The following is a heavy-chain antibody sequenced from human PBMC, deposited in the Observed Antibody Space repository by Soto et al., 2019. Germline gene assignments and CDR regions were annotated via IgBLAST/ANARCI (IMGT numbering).Heavy chain of an antibody. CDR2: IYYSGST. V-gene: IGHV4-31*03. D-gene: IGHD2-21*02. CDR1: GGSISSGGYY. Sequence: QVQLQESGPGLVKPSQTLSLTCTVSGGSISSGGYYWSWIRQHPGKGLEWIGYIYYSGSTYYNTSLKSRVTIAVDTSKNQFSLKLSSVTAADTAVYYCARVCGGDCHYGMDVWGQGTTVTVSS. J-gene: IGHJ6*02. CDR3: ARVCGGDCHYGMDV.